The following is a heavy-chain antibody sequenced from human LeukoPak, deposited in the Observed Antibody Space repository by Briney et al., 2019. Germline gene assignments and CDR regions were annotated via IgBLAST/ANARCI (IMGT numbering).Heavy chain of an antibody. CDR3: AKDYCSSVSCNTLGH. Sequence: PGGSLRLSCSASGFTFSSYGMTWVRQAPGKGLEWVSTVRNGGGSTFYADSVKGRFTISRDNFKNTLYLQMNSLRAEDTAVYYCAKDYCSSVSCNTLGHWGQGTLVTVSS. D-gene: IGHD2-2*01. CDR2: VRNGGGST. CDR1: GFTFSSYG. J-gene: IGHJ4*02. V-gene: IGHV3-23*01.